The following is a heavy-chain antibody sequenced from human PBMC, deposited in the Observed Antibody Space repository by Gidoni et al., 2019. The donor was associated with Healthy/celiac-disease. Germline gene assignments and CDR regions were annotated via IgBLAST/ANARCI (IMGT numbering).Heavy chain of an antibody. CDR3: ARERVTMVRGVIITYFDY. CDR1: GGSISSAGYY. V-gene: IGHV4-31*03. CDR2: IYYSGST. J-gene: IGHJ4*02. Sequence: QVQLQESGPGLVKPSQTLSLTCTVSGGSISSAGYYWSWIRQHPGKGLEWIGYIYYSGSTYYNPSLKSRVTISVDTSKNQFSLKLSSVTAADTAVYYCARERVTMVRGVIITYFDYWGQGTLVTVSS. D-gene: IGHD3-10*01.